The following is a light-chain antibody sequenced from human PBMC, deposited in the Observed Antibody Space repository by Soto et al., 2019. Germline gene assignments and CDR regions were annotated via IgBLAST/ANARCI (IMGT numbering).Light chain of an antibody. CDR1: SSNIGSNT. V-gene: IGLV1-44*01. Sequence: SVLTQPPSASGTPGQRVTISCSGSSSNIGSNTVNWYQQLPGTAPKLLIYSNNQRPSGVPDRFSGSKSGTSASLAISGLQSEDEADYYCAAWDDSLNGLYVFGTGPNVTVL. J-gene: IGLJ1*01. CDR3: AAWDDSLNGLYV. CDR2: SNN.